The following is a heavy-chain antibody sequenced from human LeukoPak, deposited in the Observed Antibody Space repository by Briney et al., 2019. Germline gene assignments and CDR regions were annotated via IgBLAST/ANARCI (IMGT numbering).Heavy chain of an antibody. V-gene: IGHV1-2*06. Sequence: GASVKVSRKASGYIFTGYYMHWLRQSPGQGLEWIGRINPNSCGTHYANKFQGRLTMATDTSTNTAYIELGSLRSDDPAMNYGANRGQQLYDCWGQGTLVTVSS. D-gene: IGHD6-13*01. CDR1: GYIFTGYY. CDR3: ANRGQQLYDC. CDR2: INPNSCGT. J-gene: IGHJ4*02.